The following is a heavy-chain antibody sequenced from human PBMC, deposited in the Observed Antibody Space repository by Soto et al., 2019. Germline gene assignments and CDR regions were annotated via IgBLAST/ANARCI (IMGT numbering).Heavy chain of an antibody. V-gene: IGHV3-7*01. CDR2: IKQDGSEK. CDR1: GFTFSSYW. J-gene: IGHJ4*02. Sequence: GGSLRLSCAASGFTFSSYWMSWVRQAPGKGLEWVANIKQDGSEKYYVDSVKGRFTISRDNAKNSLYLQMNSLRAEDTAVYYFARGPSLYYDYIWGSYPGLSHYFDYWGQGTLVTVSS. D-gene: IGHD3-16*02. CDR3: ARGPSLYYDYIWGSYPGLSHYFDY.